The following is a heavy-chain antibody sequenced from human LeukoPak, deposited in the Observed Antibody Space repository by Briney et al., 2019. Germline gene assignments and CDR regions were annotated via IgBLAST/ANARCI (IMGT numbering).Heavy chain of an antibody. J-gene: IGHJ5*02. V-gene: IGHV3-21*01. D-gene: IGHD6-13*01. CDR2: ISSSSSYI. CDR3: ARDLGYSSSWTRWFDP. CDR1: GFTFSSYS. Sequence: GGSLRLSCAASGFTFSSYSMNWVRQAPGKGLEWVSSISSSSSYIYYADSVKGRFTISRDNSKNTLYLQMNSLRAEDTAVYYCARDLGYSSSWTRWFDPWGQGTLVTVSS.